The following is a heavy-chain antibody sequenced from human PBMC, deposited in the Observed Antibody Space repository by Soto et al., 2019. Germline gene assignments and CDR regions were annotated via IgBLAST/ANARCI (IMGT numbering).Heavy chain of an antibody. D-gene: IGHD6-13*01. CDR3: ARDWRAAAGYYYYYGMDV. CDR1: GFTFSSYW. CDR2: INSDGSST. J-gene: IGHJ6*02. V-gene: IGHV3-74*01. Sequence: PVGSLRLSCAASGFTFSSYWMHWVRQSPGKGLVWVSRINSDGSSTSYADSVKGRFTISRDNAKNTPYLQMNSLRAEDTAVYYCARDWRAAAGYYYYYGMDVWGQGTTVTVSS.